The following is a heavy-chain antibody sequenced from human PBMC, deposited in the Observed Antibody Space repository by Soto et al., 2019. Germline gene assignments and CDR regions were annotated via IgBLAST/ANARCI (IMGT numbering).Heavy chain of an antibody. J-gene: IGHJ4*02. CDR3: VRDNPTVFGVVNPFEY. D-gene: IGHD3-3*01. V-gene: IGHV1-18*01. CDR2: ISGYNDNT. CDR1: GYTFINYG. Sequence: ASVNVSCKASGYTFINYGFSWLRQAPGQGLEWMGWISGYNDNTKYAQGFQGRVTMTTDTSTSTAYMELRSLRSDDTAVYYCVRDNPTVFGVVNPFEYWGQGTLVTVSS.